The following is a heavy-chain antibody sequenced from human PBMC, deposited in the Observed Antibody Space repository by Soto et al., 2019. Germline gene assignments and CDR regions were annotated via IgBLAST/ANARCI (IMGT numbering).Heavy chain of an antibody. CDR1: GGSISSYY. CDR2: IYTSGST. V-gene: IGHV4-4*07. Sequence: QVQLQESGPGLVKPSETLSLTCTVSGGSISSYYWSWIRQPAGKGLEWIGRIYTSGSTNYNPSLKSRVTMSVDTSKNQFSLKLSPVTAADTAVYYCARLDSYYYGSGSREDYYYGMDVWGQGTTVTVSS. CDR3: ARLDSYYYGSGSREDYYYGMDV. D-gene: IGHD3-10*01. J-gene: IGHJ6*02.